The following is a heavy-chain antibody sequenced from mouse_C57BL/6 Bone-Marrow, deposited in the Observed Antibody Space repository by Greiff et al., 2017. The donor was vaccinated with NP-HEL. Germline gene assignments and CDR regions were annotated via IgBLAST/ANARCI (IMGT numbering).Heavy chain of an antibody. D-gene: IGHD1-1*01. CDR3: ARGAYYYGRNYFDY. CDR2: INPNNGGT. J-gene: IGHJ2*01. CDR1: GYTFTDYN. Sequence: VQLQQSGPELVKPGASVKMSCKASGYTFTDYNMHWVKQSHGKSLEWIGYINPNNGGTSYTQKFKGKATLTVNKSSSTAYMELRSLTSEDSAVYYCARGAYYYGRNYFDYWGQGTTLTVSS. V-gene: IGHV1-22*01.